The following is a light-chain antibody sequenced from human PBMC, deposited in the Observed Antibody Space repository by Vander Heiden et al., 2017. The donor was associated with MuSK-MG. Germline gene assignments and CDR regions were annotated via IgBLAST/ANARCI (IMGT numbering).Light chain of an antibody. CDR1: QSISTY. V-gene: IGKV1-39*01. Sequence: DIQMTQSPSSLSASVGDRVTITCRASQSISTYLNWYQQNPGKAPKLLIYGASNLQTGVPSRFSGSGSGTDFTLTISSLQPEDFATYYCQQSYSTPRTFGQGTKLEIK. J-gene: IGKJ2*01. CDR3: QQSYSTPRT. CDR2: GAS.